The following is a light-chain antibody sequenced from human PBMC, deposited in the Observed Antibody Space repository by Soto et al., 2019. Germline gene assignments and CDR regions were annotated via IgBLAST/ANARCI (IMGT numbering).Light chain of an antibody. V-gene: IGLV2-23*01. CDR1: SSDVGAYNL. CDR2: EDS. CDR3: SPYPVSPTFV. Sequence: QSALTQPASVSGSPEQSITISCTGTSSDVGAYNLVSWYQQHPGKAPRLIIYEDSKRPSGISPRFSGSKSDNTASLTISGPRPENGLNYPSSPYPVSPTFVFGGGPRSPS. J-gene: IGLJ3*02.